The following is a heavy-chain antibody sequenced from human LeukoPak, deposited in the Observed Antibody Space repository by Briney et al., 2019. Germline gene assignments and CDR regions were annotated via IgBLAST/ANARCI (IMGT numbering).Heavy chain of an antibody. J-gene: IGHJ4*02. CDR3: AREWQGGVAAAGTRIEGDY. Sequence: GGSLRLSCAVSGFSVSGYWMTWVRQAPGKGLEWVANIKQDGSEKNYVDSVKGRFTISRDNAENSLFLQMNSLRVEDTAVYYCAREWQGGVAAAGTRIEGDYWGQGTLVAVSS. D-gene: IGHD6-13*01. V-gene: IGHV3-7*01. CDR1: GFSVSGYW. CDR2: IKQDGSEK.